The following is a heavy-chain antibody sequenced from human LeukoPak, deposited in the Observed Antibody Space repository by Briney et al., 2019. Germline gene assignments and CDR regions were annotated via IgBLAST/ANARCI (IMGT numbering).Heavy chain of an antibody. CDR3: AKASVAGTVLLDY. J-gene: IGHJ4*02. Sequence: SGGSLRLSCAASGFTFSSYAMSWVRQAPGKGLEWVSAISGSGGSTYYADSVKGRFTISRDNSKNTLYLQMNSLRAEDTAVYYCAKASVAGTVLLDYWGQGTLVTVSS. V-gene: IGHV3-23*01. CDR1: GFTFSSYA. D-gene: IGHD6-19*01. CDR2: ISGSGGST.